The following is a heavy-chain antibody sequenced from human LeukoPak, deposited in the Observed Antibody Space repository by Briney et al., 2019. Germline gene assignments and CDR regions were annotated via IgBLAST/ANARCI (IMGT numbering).Heavy chain of an antibody. D-gene: IGHD1-26*01. J-gene: IGHJ4*02. CDR2: INHSGST. Sequence: SETLSLTCTVSSGSLSSNNHFWGWIRQPQGKGLEWLGEINHSGSTNYNPSLKSRVTISVDTSKNQFSLKLSSVTAADTAVYYCARTRELPVTFDYWGQGTLVTVSS. CDR1: SGSLSSNNHF. V-gene: IGHV4-39*07. CDR3: ARTRELPVTFDY.